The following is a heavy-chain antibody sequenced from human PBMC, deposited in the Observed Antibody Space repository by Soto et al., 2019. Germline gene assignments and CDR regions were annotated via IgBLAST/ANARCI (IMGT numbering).Heavy chain of an antibody. J-gene: IGHJ3*02. CDR3: ARGGPGVVWGFGELGPSGDAFDI. V-gene: IGHV1-18*01. D-gene: IGHD3-10*01. CDR1: GYTFTSYG. Sequence: QVQLVQSGAEVKKPGASVKVSCKASGYTFTSYGISWVRQAPGQGLEWMGWISAYNGNTNYAQKLRDRVTMTTDTSQRTAYMGLRSLRSDDTAVYYCARGGPGVVWGFGELGPSGDAFDIWGQGTMVTVSS. CDR2: ISAYNGNT.